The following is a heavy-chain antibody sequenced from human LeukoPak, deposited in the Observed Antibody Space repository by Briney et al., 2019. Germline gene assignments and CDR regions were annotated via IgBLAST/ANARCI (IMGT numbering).Heavy chain of an antibody. V-gene: IGHV4-59*08. D-gene: IGHD6-13*01. CDR3: ARSRSSSWTNWFDP. Sequence: TSETLSLTCTVSGGSITNYYWNWIRQPPGKGLEWIGYIYYSGSTKNNPSLKSRVTISLDTSKNQFSLKLSSVTAADTAVYYRARSRSSSWTNWFDPWGQGTLVTVSS. J-gene: IGHJ5*02. CDR2: IYYSGST. CDR1: GGSITNYY.